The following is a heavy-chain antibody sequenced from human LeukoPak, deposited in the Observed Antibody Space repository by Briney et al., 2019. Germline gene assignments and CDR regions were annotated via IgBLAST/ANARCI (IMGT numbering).Heavy chain of an antibody. Sequence: SETLSLTCAVYGGSFSGYYWSWIRQPPGKGLEWIGEINHSGSTNYNPSLKSRVTISVDTSKNQFSLKLSSVTAADTAVYCCARGPIVVVVAATANWFDPWGQGTLVTVSS. CDR3: ARGPIVVVVAATANWFDP. D-gene: IGHD2-15*01. J-gene: IGHJ5*02. CDR2: INHSGST. CDR1: GGSFSGYY. V-gene: IGHV4-34*01.